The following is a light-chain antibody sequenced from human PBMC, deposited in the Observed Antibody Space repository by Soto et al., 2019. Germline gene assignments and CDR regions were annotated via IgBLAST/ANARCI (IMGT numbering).Light chain of an antibody. Sequence: QSALTQPASVSGSPGQSITISCTGTSSDVGAYNHVSWYQQHPGKVPKLMIYDVTNRPSGVSNRFSGSKSSNTASLTISGLQAEDEADYYCSSYTTSSTEVFGGGTKLTVL. CDR2: DVT. J-gene: IGLJ2*01. CDR1: SSDVGAYNH. V-gene: IGLV2-14*01. CDR3: SSYTTSSTEV.